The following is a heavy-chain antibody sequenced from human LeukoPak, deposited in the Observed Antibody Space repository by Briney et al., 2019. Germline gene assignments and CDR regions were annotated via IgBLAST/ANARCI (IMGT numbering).Heavy chain of an antibody. D-gene: IGHD5-18*01. J-gene: IGHJ4*02. V-gene: IGHV3-30*18. CDR1: GFTFSSYG. Sequence: GGSLRLSCAASGFTFSSYGMHWVRQAPGKGLEWVAVISYDGSNKYYADSVKGRFTISRDNSKNTLYLQMNSLRAEDTAVYYCAKQWSSAAMVTGLIWFDYWGQGTPVTVSS. CDR2: ISYDGSNK. CDR3: AKQWSSAAMVTGLIWFDY.